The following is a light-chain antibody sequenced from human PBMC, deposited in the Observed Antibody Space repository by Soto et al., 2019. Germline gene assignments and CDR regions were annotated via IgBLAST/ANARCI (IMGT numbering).Light chain of an antibody. CDR2: GAS. CDR3: RHYDNSPLT. J-gene: IGKJ4*01. Sequence: EIVLTQSPGTLSLSPGESATLSCRASQSVSSRYLGWYQQRPGQAPRLLIYGASSRATGIPDRFSGSASGTDSTLTISILEPDDFAVYYCRHYDNSPLTFGGGTKVDIK. CDR1: QSVSSRY. V-gene: IGKV3-20*01.